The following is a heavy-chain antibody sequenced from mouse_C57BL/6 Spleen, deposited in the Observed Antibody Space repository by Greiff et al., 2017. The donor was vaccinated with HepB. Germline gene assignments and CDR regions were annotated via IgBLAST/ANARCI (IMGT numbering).Heavy chain of an antibody. J-gene: IGHJ4*01. V-gene: IGHV1-82*01. CDR2: IYPGDGDT. Sequence: VQGVESGPELVKPGASVKISCKASGYAFSSSWMNWVKQRPGKGLEWIGRIYPGDGDTNYNGKFKGKATLTADKSSSTAYMQLSSLTSEDSAVYFCARDSSGYDAMDYWGQGTSVTVSS. D-gene: IGHD3-2*02. CDR1: GYAFSSSW. CDR3: ARDSSGYDAMDY.